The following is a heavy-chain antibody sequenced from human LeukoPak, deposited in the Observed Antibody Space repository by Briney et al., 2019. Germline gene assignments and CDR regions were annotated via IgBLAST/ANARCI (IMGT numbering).Heavy chain of an antibody. J-gene: IGHJ6*03. CDR3: ARYHYYGSGSYPFPSYYMDV. V-gene: IGHV1-2*02. CDR1: GYTFTGYY. CDR2: INPNSGGT. D-gene: IGHD3-10*01. Sequence: ASVKVSCKASGYTFTGYYMHWVRQAPGQGLEWMGWINPNSGGTNYAQKFQGRVTMTRDTSISTAYMELSRLRSDDTAVYYCARYHYYGSGSYPFPSYYMDVWGKGTTVTVSS.